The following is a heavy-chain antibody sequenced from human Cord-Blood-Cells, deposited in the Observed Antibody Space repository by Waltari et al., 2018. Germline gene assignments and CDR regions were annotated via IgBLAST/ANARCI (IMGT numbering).Heavy chain of an antibody. CDR3: ARDEGLGDFDY. J-gene: IGHJ4*02. CDR1: GFPFSSSW. CDR2: IKQDGSEK. D-gene: IGHD3-16*01. V-gene: IGHV3-7*01. Sequence: EVQLVESGGGLVQPGGSLRLSCAASGFPFSSSWMSWVRQAPGKGLEWVANIKQDGSEKYYVDSVKGRFTISRDNAKNSLYLQMNSLRAEDTAVYYCARDEGLGDFDYWGQGTLVTVSS.